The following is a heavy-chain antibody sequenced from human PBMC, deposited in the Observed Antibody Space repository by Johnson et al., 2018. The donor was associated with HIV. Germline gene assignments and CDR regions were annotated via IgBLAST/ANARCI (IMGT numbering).Heavy chain of an antibody. V-gene: IGHV3-23*04. J-gene: IGHJ3*02. CDR2: ISNSGDGT. Sequence: EVQLVESGGGVVQPGRSLRLSCAASGFTFSSYAMHWVRQAPGKGLEWVSSISNSGDGTYYADSVKGRFTIARDNYKNTLFVQMNSLRAEDTAVYYCANLAYGSGTYWGSDASDIWGQGTLVTVSS. CDR1: GFTFSSYA. CDR3: ANLAYGSGTYWGSDASDI. D-gene: IGHD3-10*01.